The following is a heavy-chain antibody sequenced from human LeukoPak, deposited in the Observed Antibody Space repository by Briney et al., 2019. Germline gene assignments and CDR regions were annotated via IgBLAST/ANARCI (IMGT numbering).Heavy chain of an antibody. D-gene: IGHD3-10*01. J-gene: IGHJ6*02. Sequence: GGSLRLSCAASGFTFSSYSMNWVRQAPGKGLEWVSYISSSSSTIYYADSVKGRFTISRDNAKNSLYLQMNSLRAEDTAVYYCAKDRGSGGWPNYYYYGMDVWGQGTTVTVSS. CDR3: AKDRGSGGWPNYYYYGMDV. CDR2: ISSSSSTI. CDR1: GFTFSSYS. V-gene: IGHV3-48*01.